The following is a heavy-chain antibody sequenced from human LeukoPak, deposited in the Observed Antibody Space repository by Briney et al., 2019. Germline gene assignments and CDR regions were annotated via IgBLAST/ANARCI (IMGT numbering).Heavy chain of an antibody. V-gene: IGHV3-23*01. D-gene: IGHD6-19*01. CDR3: AKDRPWPRQWLAPYYFDH. J-gene: IGHJ4*02. CDR1: GFTFSSYA. CDR2: ISGSGGST. Sequence: GGSVRLSCAASGFTFSSYAMGWVRQAPGKGLEWVSAISGSGGSTYYADSVKGRFTISRDNSKNTLYLQMNSLRAEDTAVYYCAKDRPWPRQWLAPYYFDHWGQGTLVTVSS.